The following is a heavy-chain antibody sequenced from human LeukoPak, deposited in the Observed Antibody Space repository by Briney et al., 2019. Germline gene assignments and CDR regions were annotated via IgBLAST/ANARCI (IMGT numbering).Heavy chain of an antibody. CDR3: TTEKDY. CDR2: IRSKTDGETT. V-gene: IGHV3-15*07. CDR1: GFSFSSYA. J-gene: IGHJ4*02. Sequence: PGGSLRLSCAASGFSFSSYAIHWVRQAPGKGLEWVGRIRSKTDGETTDYAAPVKGRFSISRDDSKNTVYLQMNSLKTEDAAVYYCTTEKDYWGQGTLVTVSS.